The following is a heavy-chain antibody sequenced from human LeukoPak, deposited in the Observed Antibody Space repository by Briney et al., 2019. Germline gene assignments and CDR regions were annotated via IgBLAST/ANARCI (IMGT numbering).Heavy chain of an antibody. D-gene: IGHD5-18*01. Sequence: GASVKVSCKASGGTFSSYAISWVRQAPGQGLEWMGRIIPILGIANYAQKFQGRVTMTRDTSTSTVYMELSSLRSEDTAVYYCARDPSGYSYGHGFDYWGQGTLVTVSS. CDR1: GGTFSSYA. CDR2: IIPILGIA. J-gene: IGHJ4*02. CDR3: ARDPSGYSYGHGFDY. V-gene: IGHV1-69*04.